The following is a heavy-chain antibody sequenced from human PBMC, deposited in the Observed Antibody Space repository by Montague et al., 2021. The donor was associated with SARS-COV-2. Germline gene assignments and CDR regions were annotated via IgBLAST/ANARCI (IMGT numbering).Heavy chain of an antibody. CDR2: IYYSGST. CDR1: GGSISSSSYY. CDR3: ASMTLGYCTNGVCQPSDY. J-gene: IGHJ4*02. V-gene: IGHV4-39*01. Sequence: SETLSLTCTVSGGSISSSSYYWGWIRQPPGKGLEWIGSIYYSGSTYYNPSLKSRATISVDTSKNQFSLKLSSVTAADTAVYYRASMTLGYCTNGVCQPSDYWGQGTLVTVSS. D-gene: IGHD2-8*01.